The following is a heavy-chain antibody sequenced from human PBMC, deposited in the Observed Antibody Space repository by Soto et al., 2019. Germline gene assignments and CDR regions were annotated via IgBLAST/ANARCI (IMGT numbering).Heavy chain of an antibody. CDR3: TREGQFYDSSGFYYSFDS. CDR1: GYRFTNYA. D-gene: IGHD3-22*01. Sequence: ASVKVSCKASGYRFTNYAIYWVRQAPGQGLEWMGWINAGNGNTRYSQKFQGRVTITRDTSASTAYMELSSLTSEDTAVYYCTREGQFYDSSGFYYSFDSWGQGTRVTVSS. V-gene: IGHV1-3*01. CDR2: INAGNGNT. J-gene: IGHJ4*02.